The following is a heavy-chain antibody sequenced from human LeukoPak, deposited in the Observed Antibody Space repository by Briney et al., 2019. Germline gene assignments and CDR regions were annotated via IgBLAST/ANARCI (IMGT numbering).Heavy chain of an antibody. CDR1: GFTFSNYA. CDR2: LNGGRT. V-gene: IGHV3-23*01. J-gene: IGHJ4*02. D-gene: IGHD2-2*03. Sequence: GGSLRLSCVASGFTFSNYAMSWVRQAPGKGLEWIAALNGGRTFFQDSVRGRFTISRDNSKNTLYLQLNSLRGDDTAVYYCVKEVTGYGCFDYWGRGTLVTVSS. CDR3: VKEVTGYGCFDY.